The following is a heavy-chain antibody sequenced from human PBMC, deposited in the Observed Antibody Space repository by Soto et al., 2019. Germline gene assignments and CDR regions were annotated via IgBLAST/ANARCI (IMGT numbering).Heavy chain of an antibody. V-gene: IGHV4-30-4*02. CDR2: IYYSGST. Sequence: NPSDTLSLTCTVSSGSISSGDYYWILNSHPPGKGLEWIGYIYYSGSTYYNPSLKSRVTISVDTSKNQFSLKLSSVTAADTAVYYCARADYYYYYGMDVWGQGTTVTVSS. CDR1: SGSISSGDYY. J-gene: IGHJ6*02. CDR3: ARADYYYYYGMDV.